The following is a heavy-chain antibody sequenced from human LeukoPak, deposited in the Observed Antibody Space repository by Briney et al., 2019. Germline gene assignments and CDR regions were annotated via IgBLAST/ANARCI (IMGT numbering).Heavy chain of an antibody. V-gene: IGHV4-39*01. CDR1: GVSISSSRYY. Sequence: PSETLSLTCTVSGVSISSSRYYWGWIRQPPGKGLEWSGSIYYSGSTYYNPSLKSRVTISVDTSKNQFSLKLSSVTAADTAVYYCARHEIVVVVAATLSDAFDIWGQGTMVTVSS. J-gene: IGHJ3*02. CDR2: IYYSGST. D-gene: IGHD2-15*01. CDR3: ARHEIVVVVAATLSDAFDI.